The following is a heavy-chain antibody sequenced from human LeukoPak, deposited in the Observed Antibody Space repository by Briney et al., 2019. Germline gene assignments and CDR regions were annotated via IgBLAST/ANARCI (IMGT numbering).Heavy chain of an antibody. CDR1: GFTFSSYG. J-gene: IGHJ4*02. V-gene: IGHV3-33*01. CDR3: ASSLRRIVGATGVDY. D-gene: IGHD1-26*01. CDR2: IWYDGSNK. Sequence: PGGSLRLSCAASGFTFSSYGMHWVRQAPGKGLEWVAVIWYDGSNKYYAHSVKGRFTISRDNSKNTLYLQMNSLRAEDTAVYYCASSLRRIVGATGVDYWGQGTLVTVSS.